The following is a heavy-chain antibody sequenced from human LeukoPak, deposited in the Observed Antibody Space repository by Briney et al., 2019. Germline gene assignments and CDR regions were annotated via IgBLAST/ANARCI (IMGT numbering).Heavy chain of an antibody. D-gene: IGHD2-2*01. CDR1: GYTFTGYY. Sequence: ASVKVSCKASGYTFTGYYMHWVRQAPGRWLEWMGWINPNSGATKYAQKFQGRVTMTRDTSISTAYMEVSRLRFDDTAVYYCARDGGWYQLLWWFDPWGQGTLVTVSS. J-gene: IGHJ5*02. CDR2: INPNSGAT. V-gene: IGHV1-2*02. CDR3: ARDGGWYQLLWWFDP.